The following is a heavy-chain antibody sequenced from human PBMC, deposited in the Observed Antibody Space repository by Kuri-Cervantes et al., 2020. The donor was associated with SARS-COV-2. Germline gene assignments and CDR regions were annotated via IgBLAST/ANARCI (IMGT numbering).Heavy chain of an antibody. J-gene: IGHJ4*02. V-gene: IGHV3-30-3*01. D-gene: IGHD3-3*01. CDR3: AKDRTGLEWDTQVYFDY. Sequence: GESLKISCAASGFTFNSYAMHWVRQAPGKGLEWVTVISYDGSNKYYADSVKGRFTISRDNSKNTLYLQMNSLRAEDTAVYYCAKDRTGLEWDTQVYFDYWGQGTLVTVSS. CDR2: ISYDGSNK. CDR1: GFTFNSYA.